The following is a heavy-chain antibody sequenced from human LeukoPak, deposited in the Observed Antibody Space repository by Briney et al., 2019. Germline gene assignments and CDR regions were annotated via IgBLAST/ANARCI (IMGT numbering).Heavy chain of an antibody. CDR1: GGSISSDY. J-gene: IGHJ4*02. CDR3: ATLRGSKMATIDY. CDR2: IYYTGKT. Sequence: PSETLSLTCTVSGGSISSDYWSWIRQPPGKGLESIGYIYYTGKTNYNPSLKSRVTISVDTSNNQFSLKLSSVTAADTAVYYCATLRGSKMATIDYWGQGTLVTVSS. V-gene: IGHV4-59*01. D-gene: IGHD5-24*01.